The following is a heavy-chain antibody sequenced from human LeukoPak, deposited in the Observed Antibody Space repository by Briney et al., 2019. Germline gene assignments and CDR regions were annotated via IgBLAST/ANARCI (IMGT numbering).Heavy chain of an antibody. J-gene: IGHJ4*02. Sequence: SETLSLTCTVSGGSISSYYWSWIRQPPGKGLEWIGYIYYSGSTNYNPSLKSRVTISVDTSKNQFSLKLSSVTAADTAVYYCARGGGRGAAADTNARGFDYWGQGTLVTVSS. CDR2: IYYSGST. CDR3: ARGGGRGAAADTNARGFDY. CDR1: GGSISSYY. V-gene: IGHV4-59*12. D-gene: IGHD6-13*01.